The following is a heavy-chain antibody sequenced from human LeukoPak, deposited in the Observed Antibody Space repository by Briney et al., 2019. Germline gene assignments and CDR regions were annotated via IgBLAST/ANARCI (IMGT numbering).Heavy chain of an antibody. CDR1: GDSIRNYY. V-gene: IGHV4-59*08. D-gene: IGHD2-15*01. CDR2: ISYSGST. Sequence: SETLSLTCTVSGDSIRNYYWSWIRQPPGKGLEWIGFISYSGSTYYIPSLNSRVTMSLDTSKNQFSLKVTSLTAADTAIYYCARRACTGGSCYPFYLDYWGQGILVTVSS. CDR3: ARRACTGGSCYPFYLDY. J-gene: IGHJ4*02.